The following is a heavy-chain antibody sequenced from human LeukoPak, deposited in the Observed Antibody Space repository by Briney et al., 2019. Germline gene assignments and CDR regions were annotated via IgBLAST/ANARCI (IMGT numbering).Heavy chain of an antibody. CDR1: GGTFSSYA. V-gene: IGHV1-69*05. CDR2: IIPIFGTA. Sequence: SMKVSCKASGGTFSSYAIGWVRQAPGQGLEWMGRIIPIFGTANYAQKFQGRVTITTDESTSTAYMELSSLRSEDTAVYYCARDRAYSSRPYYFDYWGQGTLVTVSS. CDR3: ARDRAYSSRPYYFDY. D-gene: IGHD6-13*01. J-gene: IGHJ4*02.